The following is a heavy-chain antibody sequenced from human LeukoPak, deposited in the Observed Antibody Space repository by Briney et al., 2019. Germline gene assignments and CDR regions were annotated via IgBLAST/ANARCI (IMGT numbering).Heavy chain of an antibody. Sequence: SETLSLTCTVSGGSISSYYWSWIRQPAGQGLEWIGRIYTSGSTNYNPSLKSRVTMSVDTSKNQFSLKLSSVTAADTAVYYCARDRREYYDSSGSSYYYGMDVWGQGTTVTVSS. D-gene: IGHD3-22*01. CDR2: IYTSGST. CDR1: GGSISSYY. CDR3: ARDRREYYDSSGSSYYYGMDV. J-gene: IGHJ6*02. V-gene: IGHV4-4*07.